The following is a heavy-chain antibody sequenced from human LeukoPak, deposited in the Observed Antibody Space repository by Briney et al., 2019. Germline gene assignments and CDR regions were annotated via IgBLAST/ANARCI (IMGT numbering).Heavy chain of an antibody. D-gene: IGHD3-3*01. V-gene: IGHV4-61*02. CDR3: ARDTIPPSYYMDV. Sequence: SETLSLTCTVSGGSIYNSIYYWNWIRQPAGEGLEWIGRIYSSGSTNYNPSLKSRVTVSIDTSKSQFSLNLSSVTAADTAVYYCARDTIPPSYYMDVWGKGTTVTVSS. CDR1: GGSIYNSIYY. J-gene: IGHJ6*03. CDR2: IYSSGST.